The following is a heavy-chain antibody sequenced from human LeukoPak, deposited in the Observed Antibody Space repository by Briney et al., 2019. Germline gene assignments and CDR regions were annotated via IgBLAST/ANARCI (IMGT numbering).Heavy chain of an antibody. CDR2: IKSKTDGGTT. CDR3: TTFGYNAYFDY. J-gene: IGHJ4*02. V-gene: IGHV3-15*01. Sequence: GGSPRLSCAASGFTFSNAWMSWVRQAPGKGLEWVGRIKSKTDGGTTDYTAPVKGRSTISRDDSRNTLYLQMNSLQTEDTAVYYCTTFGYNAYFDYWGQGTLVTVSS. D-gene: IGHD5-24*01. CDR1: GFTFSNAW.